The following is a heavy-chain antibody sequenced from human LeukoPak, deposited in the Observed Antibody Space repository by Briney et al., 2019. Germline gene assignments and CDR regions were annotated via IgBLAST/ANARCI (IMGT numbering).Heavy chain of an antibody. V-gene: IGHV3-7*01. CDR2: IKQDGSEK. J-gene: IGHJ4*02. D-gene: IGHD6-19*01. CDR1: GFTFSSYW. CDR3: ARDWERWLVPVLEY. Sequence: GGSLRLSCAASGFTFSSYWMSWVRQALGKGLEWVANIKQDGSEKYYVDSVKGRFTISRDNAKNSLYLQMSSLRAEDTAVYYCARDWERWLVPVLEYWGQGTLVTVSS.